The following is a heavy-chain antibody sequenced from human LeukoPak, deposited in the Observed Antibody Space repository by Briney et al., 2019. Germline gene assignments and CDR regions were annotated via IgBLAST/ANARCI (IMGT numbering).Heavy chain of an antibody. CDR3: ARTTEGGYTYGYFYYYYMDV. CDR2: IYYSGST. J-gene: IGHJ6*03. V-gene: IGHV4-59*01. D-gene: IGHD5-18*01. CDR1: GGSISSYY. Sequence: SETLSLTCTVSGGSISSYYWSWIRQPPGKGLEGFGYIYYSGSTNYNTSLKSRVTISVDTSKNQFSLKLSSVTAADTAVYYCARTTEGGYTYGYFYYYYMDVWGKGTTVTISS.